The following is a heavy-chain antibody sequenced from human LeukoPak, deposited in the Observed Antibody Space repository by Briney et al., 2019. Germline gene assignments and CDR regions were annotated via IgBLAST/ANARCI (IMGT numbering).Heavy chain of an antibody. CDR2: ISGSGGST. D-gene: IGHD3-16*02. J-gene: IGHJ4*02. CDR3: AKDRAPLSYRGQLSSFIA. CDR1: GFTFDDYG. Sequence: GGSLRLSCAASGFTFDDYGMSWVRQAPGKGLEWVSAISGSGGSTYYADSVKGRFTISRDNSKNTLYLQMNSLRAEDTAVYYCAKDRAPLSYRGQLSSFIAWGQGTLVTVSS. V-gene: IGHV3-23*01.